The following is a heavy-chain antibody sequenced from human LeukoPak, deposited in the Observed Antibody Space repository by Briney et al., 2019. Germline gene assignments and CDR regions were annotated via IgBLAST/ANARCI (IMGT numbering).Heavy chain of an antibody. CDR1: GFTFSSCS. V-gene: IGHV3-21*01. D-gene: IGHD3-3*01. CDR3: ARDLITNGMDV. J-gene: IGHJ6*02. CDR2: ISSSSSYI. Sequence: GGSLRLSCAASGFTFSSCSMNWVRQAPGKGLEWVSSISSSSSYIYYADSVKGRFTISRDNAKNSLYLQMNSLRAEDTAVYYCARDLITNGMDVWGQGTTVTVSS.